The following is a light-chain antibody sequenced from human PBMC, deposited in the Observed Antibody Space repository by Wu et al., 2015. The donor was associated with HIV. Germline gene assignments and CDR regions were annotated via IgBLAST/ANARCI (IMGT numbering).Light chain of an antibody. J-gene: IGKJ2*01. Sequence: EIVLTQSLGTLSLSPGERASLSCRASQRVSNNYIAWYQQKFGQAPRLLLYGASKRATGIPDRFSGSGSGTDFTLTISRLEPEDFAVYYCQLYDSSSYTFGQGTKLESK. V-gene: IGKV3-20*01. CDR2: GAS. CDR3: QLYDSSSYT. CDR1: QRVSNNY.